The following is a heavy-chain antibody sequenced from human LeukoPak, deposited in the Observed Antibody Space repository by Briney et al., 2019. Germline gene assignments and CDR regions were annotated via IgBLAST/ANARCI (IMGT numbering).Heavy chain of an antibody. CDR3: ARRFQDIVVVPAAMGYDY. D-gene: IGHD2-2*01. V-gene: IGHV4-4*02. Sequence: SETLSLTCAVSGGSISRNNWWGWVRQPPGKGLEGIGEINNSGSTNYNPSLKSRVTISVDTSKNQFSLKLSSVTAADTAVYYCARRFQDIVVVPAAMGYDYWGQGTLVTVSS. CDR2: INNSGST. J-gene: IGHJ4*02. CDR1: GGSISRNNW.